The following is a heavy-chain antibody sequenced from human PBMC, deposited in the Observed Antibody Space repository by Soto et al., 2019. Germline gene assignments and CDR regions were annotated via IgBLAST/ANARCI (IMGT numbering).Heavy chain of an antibody. Sequence: PSETLSLTCTVSGGSITTYYWTWIRQPPGKGLEWIGYIYYSGSTYYNPSLKSRVTISIDTSKNQLSLRLTSVTAADTAVYYCARRECSSGSCYQSNWFDPWGQGTLVTVSS. V-gene: IGHV4-59*12. J-gene: IGHJ5*02. CDR2: IYYSGST. CDR1: GGSITTYY. D-gene: IGHD2-2*01. CDR3: ARRECSSGSCYQSNWFDP.